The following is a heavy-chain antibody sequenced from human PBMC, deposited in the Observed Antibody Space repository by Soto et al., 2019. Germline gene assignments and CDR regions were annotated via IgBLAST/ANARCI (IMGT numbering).Heavy chain of an antibody. CDR2: IFYSGST. J-gene: IGHJ4*02. CDR1: GDSINSTGSY. Sequence: SETLSLTCTVSGDSINSTGSYWGWIRQPPGKGLDWIGNIFYSGSTFRNPSLRSRVTMSVDTSKNQFTLKLRSVTAADTAVYYCARYWGYFQWDFDYWGQGILVTVSS. CDR3: ARYWGYFQWDFDY. D-gene: IGHD2-8*02. V-gene: IGHV4-39*01.